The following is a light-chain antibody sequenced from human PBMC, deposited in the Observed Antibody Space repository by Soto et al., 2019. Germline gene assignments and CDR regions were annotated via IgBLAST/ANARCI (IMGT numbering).Light chain of an antibody. CDR2: KVS. Sequence: DAVMTQSPLSLPVTVGQPASISCRSSRSLVYSDGNTYLSWLQQRPGQSPRRLIYKVSSRDSGVPDRFGGRGSGSDFSLKISRVEAEDVGIYYCMQGTHWPRTFGQGTKLEIK. CDR1: RSLVYSDGNTY. J-gene: IGKJ2*01. CDR3: MQGTHWPRT. V-gene: IGKV2-30*01.